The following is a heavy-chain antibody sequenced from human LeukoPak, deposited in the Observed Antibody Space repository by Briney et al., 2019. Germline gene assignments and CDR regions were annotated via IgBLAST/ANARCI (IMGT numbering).Heavy chain of an antibody. J-gene: IGHJ4*02. CDR1: GYSFTNYY. V-gene: IGHV1-46*01. D-gene: IGHD1-26*01. CDR2: INPSEGGT. Sequence: ASVKVSCKASGYSFTNYYMHWVRQAPGQGLEWMGIINPSEGGTNYAQKFQGRVTMTRDTSTTTVYMELSSLRSEDTAVYYCARDIGPNLSEGATYNDYWGQGTLVSVSS. CDR3: ARDIGPNLSEGATYNDY.